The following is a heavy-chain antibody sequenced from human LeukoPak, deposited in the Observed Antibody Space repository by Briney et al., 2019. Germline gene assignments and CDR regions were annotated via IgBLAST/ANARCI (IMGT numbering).Heavy chain of an antibody. V-gene: IGHV4-59*08. D-gene: IGHD3-22*01. J-gene: IGHJ3*02. CDR1: GGSISSYY. CDR2: IYYSGST. Sequence: SETLSLTCTVSGGSISSYYWSWIRQPPGKGLEWIGYIYYSGSTNYNPSLKSRVTISVDTSKNQFSLKLSSVTAADTAMYYCARQYYYDSSGYYDVGAFDIWGQGTMVTVSS. CDR3: ARQYYYDSSGYYDVGAFDI.